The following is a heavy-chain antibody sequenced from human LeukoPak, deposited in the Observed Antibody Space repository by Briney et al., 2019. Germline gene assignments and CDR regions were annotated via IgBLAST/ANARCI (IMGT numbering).Heavy chain of an antibody. CDR1: GGSISSYY. Sequence: PSETLSLTCAVSGGSISSYYWSWIRQPPGKGLEWIGYVSYSGSTNYNPSLKSRVTISVDTSKNQFSLKLNSVTAADTAVYYCAMLSIAAAGTYWGQGTLVTVSS. CDR2: VSYSGST. D-gene: IGHD6-13*01. V-gene: IGHV4-59*01. CDR3: AMLSIAAAGTY. J-gene: IGHJ4*02.